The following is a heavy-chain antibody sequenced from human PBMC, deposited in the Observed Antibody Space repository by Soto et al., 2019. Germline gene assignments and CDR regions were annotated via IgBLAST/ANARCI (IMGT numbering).Heavy chain of an antibody. V-gene: IGHV3-33*01. CDR1: GFSLSSYG. CDR3: AREIGYSSTWPSY. D-gene: IGHD6-13*01. CDR2: IGYDGRNE. Sequence: QVQLVASGGGVVQPGRSLRLSCATSGFSLSSYGMHWVRQAPGKGLEWVAVIGYDGRNEYYADSVRGRFIISRDNSKGTLYLQMNSLRVEDTAVYYCAREIGYSSTWPSYWGQGTLVTVSS. J-gene: IGHJ4*02.